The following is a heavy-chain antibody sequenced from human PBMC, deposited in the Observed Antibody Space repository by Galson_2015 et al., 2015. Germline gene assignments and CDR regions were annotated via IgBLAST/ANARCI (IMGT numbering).Heavy chain of an antibody. D-gene: IGHD3-10*02. J-gene: IGHJ4*02. CDR3: AKDIFGESTYYFDY. CDR1: GFTFSSYA. CDR2: ISASGGST. V-gene: IGHV3-23*01. Sequence: SLRLSCAASGFTFSSYAMSWVRQAPGKGLEWVSGISASGGSTNDADSVKGRFTISRDNSKSTLYLQMNSLRAEDTAVYHCAKDIFGESTYYFDYWGQGTLVTVSS.